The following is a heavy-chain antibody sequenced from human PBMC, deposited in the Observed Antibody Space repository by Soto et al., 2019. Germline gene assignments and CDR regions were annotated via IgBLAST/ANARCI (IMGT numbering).Heavy chain of an antibody. CDR1: GFTFTDYY. CDR2: ISGTSSYT. D-gene: IGHD3-16*02. V-gene: IGHV3-11*03. CDR3: ARSRNSRLYFFDY. J-gene: IGHJ4*02. Sequence: PGGSLRLSCAASGFTFTDYYMSWIRQAPGKGLEWVSYISGTSSYTNYADSVKGRFTISRDDAQNSLYLQMNSLRVEDTALYYCARSRNSRLYFFDYWGRGTLVTVSS.